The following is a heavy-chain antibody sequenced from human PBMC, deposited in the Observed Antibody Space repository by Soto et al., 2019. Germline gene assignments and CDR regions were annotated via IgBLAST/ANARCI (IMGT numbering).Heavy chain of an antibody. V-gene: IGHV4-59*01. CDR1: GGSISGYN. CDR2: VYYSGGS. D-gene: IGHD2-21*02. Sequence: PSEALSLPCTVSGGSISGYNWTWIRQPPGKGLEWVGNVYYSGGSKYNPSGKRRGSIPVDTYKNQFSMKLRYVTAADTAVYYCTRDGDGRMTTNPYYYYGMDVWGPVITVT. J-gene: IGHJ6*02. CDR3: TRDGDGRMTTNPYYYYGMDV.